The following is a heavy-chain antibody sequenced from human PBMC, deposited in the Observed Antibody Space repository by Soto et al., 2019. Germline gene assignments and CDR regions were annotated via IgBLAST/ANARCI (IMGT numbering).Heavy chain of an antibody. Sequence: LRLSCAVSGFDFNSYSMSWVRQAPGKGLEWLASLSSSSTYILHADSVRGRFTISRDKAKNLLFLQMNTLTVEDTAIYYCAKEANTIYAPHGLDVWGQGTAVTVSS. CDR3: AKEANTIYAPHGLDV. CDR2: LSSSSTYI. J-gene: IGHJ6*02. D-gene: IGHD1-1*01. V-gene: IGHV3-21*01. CDR1: GFDFNSYS.